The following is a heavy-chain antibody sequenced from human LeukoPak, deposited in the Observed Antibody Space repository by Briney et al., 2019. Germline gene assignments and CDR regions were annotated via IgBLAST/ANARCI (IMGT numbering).Heavy chain of an antibody. CDR2: IRSDGTT. CDR1: GFTFSGAW. D-gene: IGHD3-3*01. Sequence: GGSLRLSCAASGFTFSGAWMTWVRQGPGKGLEWVGRIRSDGTTDYATPVQGRFIISRDDSTDTVSLQMDSLRSDDTAVYFCATDIPGFGVGELDYWGQGTPVIVSS. CDR3: ATDIPGFGVGELDY. J-gene: IGHJ4*02. V-gene: IGHV3-15*01.